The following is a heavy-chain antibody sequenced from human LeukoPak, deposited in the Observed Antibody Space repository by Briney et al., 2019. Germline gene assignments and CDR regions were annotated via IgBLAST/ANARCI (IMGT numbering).Heavy chain of an antibody. CDR1: GYTFTGYY. J-gene: IGHJ4*02. Sequence: ASVKVSCKASGYTFTGYYMHWVRQAPGQGLEWMGWINPNSGGTNYAQKFQGRVTMTRDTSISTAYVELSRLRSDDTAVYYCARGERDIVVVPAAGGSYFDYWGQGTLVTVSS. D-gene: IGHD2-2*01. V-gene: IGHV1-2*02. CDR3: ARGERDIVVVPAAGGSYFDY. CDR2: INPNSGGT.